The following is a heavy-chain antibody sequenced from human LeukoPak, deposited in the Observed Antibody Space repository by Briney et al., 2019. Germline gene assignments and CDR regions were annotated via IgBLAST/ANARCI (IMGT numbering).Heavy chain of an antibody. CDR1: GFTFRSYA. V-gene: IGHV3-23*01. Sequence: PGGSLRLSCSASGFTFRSYAMAWVRQAPGTGLGWVSAISNSGRNTYYADSVKGRFTISRDNAKNSLYLQMNSLRAEDTALYYCARGGWFGELLFDYWGQGTLVTVSS. CDR2: ISNSGRNT. D-gene: IGHD3-10*01. J-gene: IGHJ4*02. CDR3: ARGGWFGELLFDY.